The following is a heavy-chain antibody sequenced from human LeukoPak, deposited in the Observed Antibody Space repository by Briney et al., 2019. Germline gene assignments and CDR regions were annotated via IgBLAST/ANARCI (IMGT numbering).Heavy chain of an antibody. D-gene: IGHD4-11*01. V-gene: IGHV4-61*02. CDR2: TYTSGST. J-gene: IGHJ5*02. Sequence: SETLSLTCTVSGASISGGSYYWSWIRQPAGKGLERIGRTYTSGSTNYNPSLKSRVTISVDTSKNQFSLKLSSVTAADTAVYYCVRNDYSNPNWFDPWGQGTLVTVSS. CDR1: GASISGGSYY. CDR3: VRNDYSNPNWFDP.